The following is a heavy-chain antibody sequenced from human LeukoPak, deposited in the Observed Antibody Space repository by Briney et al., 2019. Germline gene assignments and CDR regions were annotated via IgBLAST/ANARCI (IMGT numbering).Heavy chain of an antibody. CDR1: GFTFSSYG. Sequence: PGGSLRLSCAASGFTFSSYGMHWVRQAPGKGLEWVAVIWYDGSNKYYADSVKGRFTISRDNSKNTLDLQMNSLRAEDTAVYYCAATAVYCSSTSCSPRGYGMDVWGQGTTVTVSS. CDR3: AATAVYCSSTSCSPRGYGMDV. J-gene: IGHJ6*02. D-gene: IGHD2-2*01. CDR2: IWYDGSNK. V-gene: IGHV3-33*01.